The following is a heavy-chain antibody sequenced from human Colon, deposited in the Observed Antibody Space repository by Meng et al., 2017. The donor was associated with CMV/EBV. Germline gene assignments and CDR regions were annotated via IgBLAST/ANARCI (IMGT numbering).Heavy chain of an antibody. CDR1: GFSFTNYW. Sequence: GESLKISCAASGFSFTNYWMTWVRQAPGKGLEWVANINQHGTEKYYVDSVKGRFTISRDNAKNSLSLQINSLRVEDTAVYYCARDVLGSCKGTSCYRLSPWGQGTLVTVSS. D-gene: IGHD2-2*01. J-gene: IGHJ5*02. V-gene: IGHV3-7*01. CDR3: ARDVLGSCKGTSCYRLSP. CDR2: INQHGTEK.